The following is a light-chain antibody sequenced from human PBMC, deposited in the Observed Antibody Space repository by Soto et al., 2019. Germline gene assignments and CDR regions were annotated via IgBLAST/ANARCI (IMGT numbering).Light chain of an antibody. CDR2: DAS. CDR1: QSISSW. Sequence: DIQMTQSPSTLSASVGDRVTITCRASQSISSWLAWYQQKPGKAPKLLIFDASNLLSGVPSRFSGSGSGTDFTLTITSLQPDDFATYYCQQNSSDGTFGQGTKVEIK. V-gene: IGKV1-5*01. CDR3: QQNSSDGT. J-gene: IGKJ1*01.